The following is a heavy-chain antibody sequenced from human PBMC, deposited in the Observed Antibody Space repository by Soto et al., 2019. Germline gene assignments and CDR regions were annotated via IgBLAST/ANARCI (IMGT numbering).Heavy chain of an antibody. CDR1: GGSISSYY. CDR3: ASGYYDFWYLDY. V-gene: IGHV4-59*01. D-gene: IGHD3-3*01. CDR2: IYYSGST. Sequence: SETLSLTCTVSGGSISSYYWSWIRQPPGKGLEWIGYIYYSGSTNYNPSLKSRVTISVDTSKNQFSLKLSSVTAADTAVYYCASGYYDFWYLDYWGQGTLVTVSS. J-gene: IGHJ4*02.